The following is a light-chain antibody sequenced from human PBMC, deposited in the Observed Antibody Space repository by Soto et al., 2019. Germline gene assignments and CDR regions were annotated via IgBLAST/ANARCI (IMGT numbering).Light chain of an antibody. CDR3: QQYNNWPPLIT. CDR2: GAS. CDR1: QSVSSN. Sequence: EILLTQSPAAQSLPPRESATLSCRASQSVSSNLAWYQQKPGQAPRLLIYGASTRATGIPARFSGSGSGTEFTLTISSLQSEDFAVYYCQQYNNWPPLITFGQGTRLEIK. J-gene: IGKJ5*01. V-gene: IGKV3-15*01.